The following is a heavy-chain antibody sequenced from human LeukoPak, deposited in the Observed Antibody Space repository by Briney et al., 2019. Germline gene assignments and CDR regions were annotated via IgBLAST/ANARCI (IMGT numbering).Heavy chain of an antibody. CDR3: AREITMVRGGGYWFDP. Sequence: ASVKVSCKASGCTFTGYYMHWVRQAPGQGLEWMGWINPNSGGTNYAQKFQGRVTMTRDTSISTAYMELSRLRSDDTAVYYCAREITMVRGGGYWFDPWGQGTLVTVSS. J-gene: IGHJ5*02. D-gene: IGHD3-10*01. CDR2: INPNSGGT. CDR1: GCTFTGYY. V-gene: IGHV1-2*02.